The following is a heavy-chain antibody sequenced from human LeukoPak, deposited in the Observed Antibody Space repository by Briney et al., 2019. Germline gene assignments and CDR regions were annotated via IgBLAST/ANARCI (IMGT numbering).Heavy chain of an antibody. CDR3: ARVRDRIQLWPKNKDSYCYMDV. CDR1: GGSISSSTYY. CDR2: IYYSGST. V-gene: IGHV4-39*07. D-gene: IGHD5-18*01. J-gene: IGHJ6*03. Sequence: SETLSLTCTVSGGSISSSTYYWGWIRQSPGKGLEWIGSIYYSGSTYYNPSLKSRVTISLDMSKNQFSLKLSSVTAADTAVYYRARVRDRIQLWPKNKDSYCYMDVWGKGTTVTVSS.